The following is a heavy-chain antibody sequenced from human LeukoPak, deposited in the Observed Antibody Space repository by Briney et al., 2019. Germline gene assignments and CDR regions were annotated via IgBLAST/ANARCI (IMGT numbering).Heavy chain of an antibody. Sequence: PGGSLRLSCAASGFTFSSYDMHWVRQATGKGLEWVSAIGTAGDTYYPGSVKGRFTISRENAKNSSYLQMNSLRAGDTAVYYCARSQGWDYYYYMDVWGKGTTVTVSS. CDR3: ARSQGWDYYYYMDV. D-gene: IGHD1-26*01. CDR2: IGTAGDT. V-gene: IGHV3-13*01. J-gene: IGHJ6*03. CDR1: GFTFSSYD.